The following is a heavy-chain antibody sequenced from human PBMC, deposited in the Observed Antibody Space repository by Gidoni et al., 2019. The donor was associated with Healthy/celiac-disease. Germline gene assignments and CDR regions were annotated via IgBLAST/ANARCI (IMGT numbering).Heavy chain of an antibody. CDR3: ARGTYGSELNNWFDP. CDR1: GCSITSSSYY. D-gene: IGHD3-10*01. Sequence: QLQLQESGPGLVKPSETLSLTFTVSGCSITSSSYYWGWIRQPPGKGLEWIGSIYYSGGTYYNPSLKSRVTISVDTSKNQFSLKLSSVTAADTAVYYCARGTYGSELNNWFDPWGQGTLVTVSS. J-gene: IGHJ5*02. V-gene: IGHV4-39*01. CDR2: IYYSGGT.